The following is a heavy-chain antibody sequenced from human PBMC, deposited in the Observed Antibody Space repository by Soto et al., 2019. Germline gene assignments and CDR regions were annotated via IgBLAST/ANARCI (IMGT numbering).Heavy chain of an antibody. CDR3: ARGGDWQFDY. D-gene: IGHD2-21*02. V-gene: IGHV4-4*02. CDR1: GDSISSDKW. CDR2: IHHSGRT. J-gene: IGHJ4*02. Sequence: PSETLSLNCAVSGDSISSDKWWSWVRQPPGKGLEWIGEIHHSGRTNYNPSLKSRVTILVEKSKNQVSLELSSMTAADTAVYYCARGGDWQFDYWGQGTLVTVSS.